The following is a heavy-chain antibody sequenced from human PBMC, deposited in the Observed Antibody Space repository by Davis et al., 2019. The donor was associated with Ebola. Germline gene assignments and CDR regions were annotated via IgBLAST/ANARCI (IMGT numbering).Heavy chain of an antibody. CDR1: GFTFRSYS. J-gene: IGHJ4*02. CDR2: IKEDGSEF. V-gene: IGHV3-7*01. D-gene: IGHD6-13*01. CDR3: ARLLKWQSSTYRPVDC. Sequence: GESLKISCVGSGFTFRSYSMTWVRQAPGKGLEWVADIKEDGSEFYYLDSVKGRFIISRDDTANSLYLQMYNLRVEDTAVYYCARLLKWQSSTYRPVDCWGQGALVTVS.